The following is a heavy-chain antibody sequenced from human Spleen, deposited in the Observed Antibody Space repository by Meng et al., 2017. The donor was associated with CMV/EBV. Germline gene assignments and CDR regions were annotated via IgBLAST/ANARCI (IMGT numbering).Heavy chain of an antibody. V-gene: IGHV3-74*01. Sequence: GESLKISCAASGSTFGNYWMHWVRQAPGKGLVWVSRINGDGSSTSYADSVKGRFTISRDNAKNTLYLQMNSLRGEDTAVYYCARDGLDHKSIVVIMDVWGQGTTVTVSS. J-gene: IGHJ6*02. CDR2: INGDGSST. CDR1: GSTFGNYW. D-gene: IGHD2-15*01. CDR3: ARDGLDHKSIVVIMDV.